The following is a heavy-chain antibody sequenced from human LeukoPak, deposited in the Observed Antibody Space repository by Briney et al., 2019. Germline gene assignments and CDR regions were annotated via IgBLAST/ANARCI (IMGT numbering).Heavy chain of an antibody. CDR3: ASWTRGNARRYYYYYMDV. CDR1: GGSISSYY. Sequence: SETLSLTCTVSGGSISSYYWSWIRQPAGKGLEWIGRIYTSGSTNYNPSLKSRVTMSVDTSKNQFSLKLSSVTAADTAVYYCASWTRGNARRYYYYYMDVWGKGTTVTVSS. V-gene: IGHV4-4*07. D-gene: IGHD1-1*01. J-gene: IGHJ6*03. CDR2: IYTSGST.